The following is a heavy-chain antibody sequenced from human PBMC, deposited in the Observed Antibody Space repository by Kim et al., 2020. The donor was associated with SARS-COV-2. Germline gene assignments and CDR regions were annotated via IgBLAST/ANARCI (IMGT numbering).Heavy chain of an antibody. V-gene: IGHV4-39*01. CDR3: ARKENTMTIAGFDM. Sequence: SETLSLTCTVSGVSVTSSTYYWSWIRQPPGKGLEWIGNICYNGYTSYNPPRKRRITIAVDTHKSQFSLKLSSVTAADTAVYYCARKENTMTIAGFDMWGQETTVTVSS. D-gene: IGHD3-22*01. CDR2: ICYNGYT. CDR1: GVSVTSSTYY. J-gene: IGHJ3*02.